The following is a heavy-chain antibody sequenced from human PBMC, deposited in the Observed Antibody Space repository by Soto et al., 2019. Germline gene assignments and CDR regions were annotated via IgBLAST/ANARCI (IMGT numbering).Heavy chain of an antibody. CDR1: GGSISGSY. J-gene: IGHJ4*02. V-gene: IGHV4-59*01. Sequence: SETLSLTCSVSGGSISGSYGSWIRQSPGKGLEWLGYVYYTGSTNYSPSLRSRVSISVDTSKNEFSLRLSSVTAADTAVYFCSRSVAVPGAHIDYWGQGTQVTVSS. CDR3: SRSVAVPGAHIDY. CDR2: VYYTGST. D-gene: IGHD6-19*01.